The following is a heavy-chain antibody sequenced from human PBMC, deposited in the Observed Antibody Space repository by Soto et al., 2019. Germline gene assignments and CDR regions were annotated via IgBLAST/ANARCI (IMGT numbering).Heavy chain of an antibody. Sequence: ASVKVSCKASGYTFTSYDINWVRQATGQGLEWMGWMNPNSGNTGYAQKFQGRVTMTRNTSISTAYMELSSLRSEDTAVYYCARATYYDILTGYCWFDPWGQGTLVTVSS. V-gene: IGHV1-8*01. J-gene: IGHJ5*02. D-gene: IGHD3-9*01. CDR2: MNPNSGNT. CDR3: ARATYYDILTGYCWFDP. CDR1: GYTFTSYD.